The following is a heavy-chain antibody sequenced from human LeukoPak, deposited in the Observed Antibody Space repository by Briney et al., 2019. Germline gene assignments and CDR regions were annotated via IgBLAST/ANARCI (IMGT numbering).Heavy chain of an antibody. CDR2: ISSGAATI. CDR3: ARGRSGHY. CDR1: GFIINKYE. V-gene: IGHV3-48*03. J-gene: IGHJ4*02. Sequence: GGSLRLSCAASGFIINKYERKWVRQAPGKGLEWVSYISSGAATIYYADSVKGRFTISRDNAKNSLYLQMNSLRSEDTAVYYCARGRSGHYWGQGTLVTVSS.